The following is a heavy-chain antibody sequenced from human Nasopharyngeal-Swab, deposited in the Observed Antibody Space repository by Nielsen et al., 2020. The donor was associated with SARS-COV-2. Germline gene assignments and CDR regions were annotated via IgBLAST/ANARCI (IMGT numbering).Heavy chain of an antibody. V-gene: IGHV3-11*04. CDR1: GFTFSDYY. CDR2: ISSSGSTI. Sequence: GESLKISCAASGFTFSDYYMSWIRQAPGKGLEWISYISSSGSTIYYADSVKGRFTISRDNAKNSLYLQMNSLRAEDTAVYYCARGRAQLWSRVNGMDVWGQGTTVTVSS. CDR3: ARGRAQLWSRVNGMDV. J-gene: IGHJ6*02. D-gene: IGHD5-18*01.